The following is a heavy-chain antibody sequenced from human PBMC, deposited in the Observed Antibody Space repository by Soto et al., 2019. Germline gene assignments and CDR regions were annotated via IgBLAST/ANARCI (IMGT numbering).Heavy chain of an antibody. V-gene: IGHV4-59*08. J-gene: IGHJ4*02. CDR2: IYYSGST. CDR3: SRRWGTTFDY. CDR1: GGSISSYY. D-gene: IGHD3-16*01. Sequence: QVQLQESVPGLVKPSETLSLTCTVSGGSISSYYWSWIRQPPGKGLEWIGYIYYSGSTNYNPSLKRRVTISVDTSKNQFSLKLSSVTAADTAVYHCSRRWGTTFDYWGQGTLVTVSS.